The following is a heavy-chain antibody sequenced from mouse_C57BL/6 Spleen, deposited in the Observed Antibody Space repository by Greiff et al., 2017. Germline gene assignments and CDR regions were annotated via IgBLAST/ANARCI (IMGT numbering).Heavy chain of an antibody. CDR1: GFTFSDYG. CDR3: ARDYDGAMDY. J-gene: IGHJ4*01. CDR2: ISSGSSTI. V-gene: IGHV5-17*01. D-gene: IGHD2-4*01. Sequence: DVMLVESGGGLVKPGGSLKLSCAASGFTFSDYGMHWVRQAPEKGLEWVAYISSGSSTIYYADKVKGRFTISRDNAKNTLFLQMTSLRSEDTAMYYCARDYDGAMDYWGQGTSVTVSS.